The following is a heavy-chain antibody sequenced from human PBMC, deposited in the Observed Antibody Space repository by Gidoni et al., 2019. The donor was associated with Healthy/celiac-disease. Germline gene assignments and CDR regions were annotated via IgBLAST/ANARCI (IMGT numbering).Heavy chain of an antibody. D-gene: IGHD3-22*01. J-gene: IGHJ4*02. CDR1: GGSFSGYY. CDR3: AREGYYYDSSIAY. Sequence: QVQLQQWGAGLLKPSETLSLTCAVYGGSFSGYYWSWIRQPPGKGLEWIGEINHSGSTNYNPSLKSRVTISVDTSKNQFSLKLSSVTAADTAVYYCAREGYYYDSSIAYWGQGTLVTVSS. CDR2: INHSGST. V-gene: IGHV4-34*01.